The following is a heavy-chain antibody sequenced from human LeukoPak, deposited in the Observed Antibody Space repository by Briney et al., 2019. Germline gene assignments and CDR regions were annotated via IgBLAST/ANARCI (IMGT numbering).Heavy chain of an antibody. D-gene: IGHD6-13*01. J-gene: IGHJ4*02. Sequence: GASVKASCKAFGYTFTGYYIHWVRQAPGQGLEWLGWINPDSGGTNYAQKFQGRVTVTRDTSISTAYMDLSSLRSDDTAAYYCARDIASTSDGSDYWGQGTLVTVSS. V-gene: IGHV1-2*02. CDR1: GYTFTGYY. CDR2: INPDSGGT. CDR3: ARDIASTSDGSDY.